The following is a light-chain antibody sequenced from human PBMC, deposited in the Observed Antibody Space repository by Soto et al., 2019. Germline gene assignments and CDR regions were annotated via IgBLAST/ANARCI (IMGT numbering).Light chain of an antibody. Sequence: EIVLTQSPCTLSCSPVERATRSCRASQSVSSYLAWYQQKPGQAPRLLIYDASNRATGIPARFSGSGSGTDFTLTISSLEPEDFAVYYCQQRSNWPTFGQGTRLEIK. J-gene: IGKJ5*01. V-gene: IGKV3-11*01. CDR2: DAS. CDR1: QSVSSY. CDR3: QQRSNWPT.